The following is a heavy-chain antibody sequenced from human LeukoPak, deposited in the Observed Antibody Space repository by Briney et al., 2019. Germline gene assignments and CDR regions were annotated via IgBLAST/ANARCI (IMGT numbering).Heavy chain of an antibody. Sequence: GGSLRLSCAASGFTFSSYAMSWVRQAPGKGLERVSHISGSGDTTYYADSVKGRFTISRDNSKNTLYLQMNSLRAEDTAVYYCAKLGYCSSTSCGGFAYWGQGTLVTVSS. CDR1: GFTFSSYA. CDR3: AKLGYCSSTSCGGFAY. CDR2: ISGSGDTT. V-gene: IGHV3-23*01. J-gene: IGHJ4*02. D-gene: IGHD2-2*01.